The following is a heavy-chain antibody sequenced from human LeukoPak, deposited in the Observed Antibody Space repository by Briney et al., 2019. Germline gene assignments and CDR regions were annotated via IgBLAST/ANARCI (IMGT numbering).Heavy chain of an antibody. CDR2: INPNSGGT. D-gene: IGHD6-25*01. J-gene: IGHJ6*03. V-gene: IGHV1-2*02. CDR3: ATVAAYYYYMDV. Sequence: ASVKVSCKASGYTFTGYYMHWVRQAPGQGLEWMGWINPNSGGTNYAQKFQGRVTMTEDTSTDTAYMELSSLRSEDTAAYYCATVAAYYYYMDVWGKGTTVTVSS. CDR1: GYTFTGYY.